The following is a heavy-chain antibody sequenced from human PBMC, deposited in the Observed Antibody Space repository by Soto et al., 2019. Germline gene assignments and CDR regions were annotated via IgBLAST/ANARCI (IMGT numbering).Heavy chain of an antibody. D-gene: IGHD1-20*01. Sequence: SETLFLTCAVSGDSISSPNWWSWYRQPPGKGLELIGEMFASGSSNYNPSLNGRVTISLDTSKNHFSLKLTSLAAADTAIYYCTREGFDNPTLYWCKGIPVTGSS. CDR1: GDSISSPNW. J-gene: IGHJ4*02. CDR2: MFASGSS. V-gene: IGHV4-4*02. CDR3: TREGFDNPTLY.